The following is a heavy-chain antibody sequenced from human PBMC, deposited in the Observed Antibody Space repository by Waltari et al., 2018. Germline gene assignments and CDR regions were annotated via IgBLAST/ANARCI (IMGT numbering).Heavy chain of an antibody. CDR2: IYSGGST. CDR1: GFTVSSNY. V-gene: IGHV3-66*02. CDR3: ASIGNWGSGRFSDFDY. J-gene: IGHJ4*02. D-gene: IGHD7-27*01. Sequence: EVQLVESGGGLVQPGGSLRLSCAASGFTVSSNYMSWVRQAPGKGLEWVSVIYSGGSTYYADSVKGRFTISRDNSKNTLYLQMNSLRAEDTAVYYCASIGNWGSGRFSDFDYWGQGTLVTVSS.